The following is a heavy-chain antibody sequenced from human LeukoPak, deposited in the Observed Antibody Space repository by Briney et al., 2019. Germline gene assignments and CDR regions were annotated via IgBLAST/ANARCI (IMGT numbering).Heavy chain of an antibody. CDR2: INPNSGGT. V-gene: IGHV1-2*02. Sequence: ASMKVSCKASGYTFTGYYMHWVRQAPGQGLEWMGWINPNSGGTNYAQKFQGRVTMTRDTSISTAYMELSRLRSDDTAVYYCARPEYGDPSSWFDPWGQGTLVTVSS. CDR1: GYTFTGYY. J-gene: IGHJ5*02. CDR3: ARPEYGDPSSWFDP. D-gene: IGHD4-17*01.